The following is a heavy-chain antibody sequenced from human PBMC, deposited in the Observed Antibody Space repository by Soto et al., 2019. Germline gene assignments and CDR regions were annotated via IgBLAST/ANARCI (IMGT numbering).Heavy chain of an antibody. D-gene: IGHD2-15*01. J-gene: IGHJ4*02. V-gene: IGHV4-34*01. CDR1: GGSFSGYF. CDR3: ARGQPLGYCSGGSCYLNSDY. CDR2: INHSGSA. Sequence: SETLSLTCAVYGGSFSGYFWTWIRQPPGKGLEWIGEINHSGSANYNPSLESRVTISVDTSKNQFSLNLNSVTAADTAVYYCARGQPLGYCSGGSCYLNSDYWGQGTLVTVSS.